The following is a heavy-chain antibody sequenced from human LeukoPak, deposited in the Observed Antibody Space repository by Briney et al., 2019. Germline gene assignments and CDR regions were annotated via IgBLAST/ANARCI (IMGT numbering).Heavy chain of an antibody. V-gene: IGHV3-21*01. CDR3: ARDGHGDGFLTGYSYFGMDV. CDR1: VFSLSSYS. J-gene: IGHJ6*02. Sequence: EGSLRLSCAASVFSLSSYSMNWVRQAPGKGLEWVSSITISSNFIYYADSVKGRFTISRDNAKSSLFLQMNSLRAEDTAVYFCARDGHGDGFLTGYSYFGMDVWGQGTTVTVSS. D-gene: IGHD3-9*01. CDR2: ITISSNFI.